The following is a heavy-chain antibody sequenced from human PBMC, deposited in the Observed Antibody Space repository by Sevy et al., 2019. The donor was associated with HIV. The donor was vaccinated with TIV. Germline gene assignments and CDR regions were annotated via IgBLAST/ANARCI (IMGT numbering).Heavy chain of an antibody. Sequence: ASVKVSCKVSGYTLTELSMHWVRQAPGKGLEWMGGFDPEDGETIYAQKFQGRVTMTEDTPTDTAYMELSSLRSKDTAMYYCATGSYDSSGYYFDYWGQGTLVTVSS. D-gene: IGHD3-22*01. CDR2: FDPEDGET. V-gene: IGHV1-24*01. CDR3: ATGSYDSSGYYFDY. CDR1: GYTLTELS. J-gene: IGHJ4*02.